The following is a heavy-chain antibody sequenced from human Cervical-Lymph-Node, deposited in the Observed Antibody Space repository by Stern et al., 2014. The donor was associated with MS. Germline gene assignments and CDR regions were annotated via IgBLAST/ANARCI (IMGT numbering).Heavy chain of an antibody. CDR2: IYHSGTT. CDR1: GGSISNTNW. CDR3: ARVNTGYNWFDY. Sequence: QVQLQESGPGLVKPSGTLSLTCAVSGGSISNTNWWGWVRQTPGMGLEWIGEIYHSGTTNFSQSLKSRVTMSVDKSKNQFFLEVKYVTAADTAIYYCARVNTGYNWFDYWGQGTLVTVSS. J-gene: IGHJ5*01. V-gene: IGHV4-4*02. D-gene: IGHD5-12*01.